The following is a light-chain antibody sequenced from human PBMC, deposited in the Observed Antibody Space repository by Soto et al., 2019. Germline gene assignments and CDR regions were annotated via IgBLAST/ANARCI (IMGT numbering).Light chain of an antibody. J-gene: IGKJ1*01. CDR3: QQYNSYSWT. CDR2: DAS. Sequence: DIQMTQSPSTLSASVGDRVTITCRASQSITICLAWYQQKPWKAPKRLIFDASILESGVPSRFSGSGSGTEFTLTISSLQPDDFATYYCQQYNSYSWTFGQGTKVDIK. CDR1: QSITIC. V-gene: IGKV1-5*01.